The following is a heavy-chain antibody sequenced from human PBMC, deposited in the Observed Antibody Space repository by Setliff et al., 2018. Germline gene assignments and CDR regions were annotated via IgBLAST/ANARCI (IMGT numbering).Heavy chain of an antibody. CDR1: GFTFSSYA. V-gene: IGHV3-30*04. CDR3: AKASDSSGYYGFDI. Sequence: GGSLRLSCAASGFTFSSYAMHWVRQAPGKGLEWVAVISYDGSNKYYADSVKGRFTISRDNSKNTLYLQMNSLRAEDTAVYYCAKASDSSGYYGFDIWGQGTMVTVSS. CDR2: ISYDGSNK. J-gene: IGHJ3*02. D-gene: IGHD3-22*01.